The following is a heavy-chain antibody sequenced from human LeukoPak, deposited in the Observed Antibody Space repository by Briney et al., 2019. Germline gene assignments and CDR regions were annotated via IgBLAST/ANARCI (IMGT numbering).Heavy chain of an antibody. J-gene: IGHJ4*02. V-gene: IGHV1-2*02. D-gene: IGHD3-9*01. CDR3: ARGFDWLEYYFDY. Sequence: ASVKVSCKASGYTFTSYGISWVRQAPGQGLEWMGWINPNTGGTNYAQKFQGRVTMTRDTSISTAYMEVNRLRSDDTAVYYCARGFDWLEYYFDYWGQGTLVTVSS. CDR2: INPNTGGT. CDR1: GYTFTSYG.